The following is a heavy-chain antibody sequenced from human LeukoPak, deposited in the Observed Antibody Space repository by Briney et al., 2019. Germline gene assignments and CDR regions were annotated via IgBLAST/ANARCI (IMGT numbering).Heavy chain of an antibody. CDR1: GYTFTSYD. CDR3: ARRLVRGGYYYYGMDV. D-gene: IGHD6-19*01. J-gene: IGHJ6*02. V-gene: IGHV1-8*01. CDR2: MNPNSGNT. Sequence: ASVKVSCKASGYTFTSYDINWVRQATGQGLEWMGWMNPNSGNTGYAQKFQGRVTMTRNTSISTAYMELSSLRSEDTAVYYCARRLVRGGYYYYGMDVWGQGTMVTVS.